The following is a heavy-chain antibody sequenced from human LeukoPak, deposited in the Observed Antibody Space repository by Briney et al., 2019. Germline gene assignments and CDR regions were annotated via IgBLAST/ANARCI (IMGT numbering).Heavy chain of an antibody. D-gene: IGHD1-26*01. CDR1: GFTFSSYS. V-gene: IGHV3-48*02. Sequence: GGSLGLSCAAPGFTFSSYSMNWVRQAPGKGLEWVSHITASGTAMFYADSVKGRFTISRDNAKNSLYLQMNSLRDEDTAVYYCASSGSYRFDYWGQGTLVTVSS. J-gene: IGHJ4*02. CDR3: ASSGSYRFDY. CDR2: ITASGTAM.